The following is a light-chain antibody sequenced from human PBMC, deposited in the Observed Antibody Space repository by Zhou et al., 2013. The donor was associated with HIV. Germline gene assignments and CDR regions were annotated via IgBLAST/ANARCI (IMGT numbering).Light chain of an antibody. CDR2: KAS. V-gene: IGKV1-5*03. CDR1: QSISNW. CDR3: QQYNSLWT. Sequence: DIQMTQSPSTLSASVGDRVTITCRASQSISNWLAWYQQKPGKAPKLLIYKASSLESGVPSRFSGSGSGTEFTLTISSLQPDDFATYYCQQYNSLWTFGQGTKVE. J-gene: IGKJ1*01.